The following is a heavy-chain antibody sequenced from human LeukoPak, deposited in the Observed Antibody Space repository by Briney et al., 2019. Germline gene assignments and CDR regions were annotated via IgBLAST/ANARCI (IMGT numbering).Heavy chain of an antibody. CDR3: ARGTGRTLLSYY. J-gene: IGHJ4*02. Sequence: SETLSLTCTVSGGSISSGGYYWSWIRQPPGKGLEWIGYIYHSGSTYYNPSLKSRVTISVDRSKNQFSLKLSSVTAADTAVYYCARGTGRTLLSYYWGQGTLVTVSS. CDR1: GGSISSGGYY. CDR2: IYHSGST. V-gene: IGHV4-30-2*01. D-gene: IGHD3-10*01.